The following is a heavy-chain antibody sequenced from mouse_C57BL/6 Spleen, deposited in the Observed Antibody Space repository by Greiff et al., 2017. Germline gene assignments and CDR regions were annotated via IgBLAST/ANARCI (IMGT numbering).Heavy chain of an antibody. CDR3: ARGGYYGKTSPYAMDY. D-gene: IGHD2-1*01. V-gene: IGHV5-4*03. J-gene: IGHJ4*01. CDR1: GFTFSSYA. Sequence: EVKLVESGGGLVKPGGSLKLSCAASGFTFSSYAMSWVRQTPEKRLEWVATISDGGSYTYYPDNVKGRFTISRDNAKNNLYLQMSHLKSEDTAMYYCARGGYYGKTSPYAMDYWGQGTSVTVSS. CDR2: ISDGGSYT.